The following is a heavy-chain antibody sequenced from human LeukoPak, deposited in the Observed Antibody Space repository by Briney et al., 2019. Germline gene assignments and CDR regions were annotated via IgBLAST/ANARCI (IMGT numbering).Heavy chain of an antibody. CDR1: GGSFSSYY. CDR3: ARLGSGYDFDY. Sequence: SETLSLTCTASGGSFSSYYWSWIRQPPGKGLEWIGSIYYSGSTYYNPSLKSRVTISVDTSKNQYSLKLSSVTAADTAVYYCARLGSGYDFDYWGQGTLVTVSS. J-gene: IGHJ4*02. V-gene: IGHV4-59*05. D-gene: IGHD3-22*01. CDR2: IYYSGST.